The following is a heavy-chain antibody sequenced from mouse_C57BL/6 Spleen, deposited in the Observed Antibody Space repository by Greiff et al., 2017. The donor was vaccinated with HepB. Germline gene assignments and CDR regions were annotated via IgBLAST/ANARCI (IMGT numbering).Heavy chain of an antibody. CDR1: GYTFTSYW. Sequence: QVQLQQPGAELVKPGASVKLSCKASGYTFTSYWMHWVKQRPGRGLEWIGRIDPNSGGTKYNEKFKSKATLTVDKPSSTAYMQLSRLTSEDSAVYYCARWGYGSSYGWYFDVWGTGTTVTVSS. J-gene: IGHJ1*03. D-gene: IGHD1-1*01. CDR2: IDPNSGGT. V-gene: IGHV1-72*01. CDR3: ARWGYGSSYGWYFDV.